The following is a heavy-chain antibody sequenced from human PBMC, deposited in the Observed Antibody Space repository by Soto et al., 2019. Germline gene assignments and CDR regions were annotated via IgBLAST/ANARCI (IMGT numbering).Heavy chain of an antibody. CDR1: GFTFSSCA. CDR2: ISDSGGST. Sequence: GGSLRLSCAASGFTFSSCAMTWVRQAPGMGLQWVSAISDSGGSTYYADSVRGRFTISRDNSKNTLYLQLNNLGAEDTAVYYCAKDKPAAGSQWLVPIWGRGTLVTVSS. J-gene: IGHJ4*02. D-gene: IGHD6-19*01. CDR3: AKDKPAAGSQWLVPI. V-gene: IGHV3-23*01.